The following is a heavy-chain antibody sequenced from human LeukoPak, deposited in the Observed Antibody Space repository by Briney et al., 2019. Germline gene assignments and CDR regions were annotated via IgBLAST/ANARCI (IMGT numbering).Heavy chain of an antibody. V-gene: IGHV3-23*01. J-gene: IGHJ4*02. CDR1: GFTFSNYA. CDR3: AKWGDYDVLTGYYVSDY. D-gene: IGHD3-9*01. Sequence: GGSLRLSCAASGFTFSNYAMSWVRQAPGKGLEWVSAITGSGGNSYYADSVKGRFTISRDNSKNTVFLQMNSLRAEDTAVYYCAKWGDYDVLTGYYVSDYWGQGTLVTVSS. CDR2: ITGSGGNS.